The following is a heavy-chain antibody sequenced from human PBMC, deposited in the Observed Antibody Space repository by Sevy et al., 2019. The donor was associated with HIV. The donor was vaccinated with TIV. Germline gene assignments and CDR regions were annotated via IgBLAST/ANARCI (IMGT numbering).Heavy chain of an antibody. V-gene: IGHV4-59*01. J-gene: IGHJ4*02. Sequence: SETLSLTCTVSGDSISNYYWSWIRQPPGKGLQWIGYVYYTGSAHYNPSLKSRVTISVDTSKNQFSLKLSSVTAADTAVYYCASTDYNDSGGVYWGQGTLVTVSS. CDR3: ASTDYNDSGGVY. CDR1: GDSISNYY. D-gene: IGHD3-10*01. CDR2: VYYTGSA.